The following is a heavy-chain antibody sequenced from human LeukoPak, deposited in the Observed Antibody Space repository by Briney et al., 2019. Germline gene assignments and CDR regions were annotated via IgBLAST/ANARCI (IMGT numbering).Heavy chain of an antibody. CDR3: ARDLVPYDILTGYGYYYYGMDV. CDR2: INPNSGGT. Sequence: ASVKVSCKASGYTFTGYYMHWVRQAPGQGLEWMGWINPNSGGTNYAQKFQGWVTMTRDTSISTAYMELSRLRSDDTAVYYCARDLVPYDILTGYGYYYYGMDVWGQGTTVTVPS. CDR1: GYTFTGYY. J-gene: IGHJ6*02. D-gene: IGHD3-9*01. V-gene: IGHV1-2*04.